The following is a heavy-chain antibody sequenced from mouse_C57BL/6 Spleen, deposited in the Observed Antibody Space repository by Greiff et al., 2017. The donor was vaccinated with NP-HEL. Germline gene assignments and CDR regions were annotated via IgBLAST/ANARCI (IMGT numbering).Heavy chain of an antibody. CDR1: GYTFTSYW. J-gene: IGHJ1*03. V-gene: IGHV1-53*01. D-gene: IGHD2-1*01. CDR3: ARDLRYFDV. CDR2: LNPSNGGP. Sequence: QVQLQQPGTELVKPGASVTLSCKASGYTFTSYWMHWVKQRPGRGLEWIGNLNPSNGGPTYNEKFKSKATLPVDKSSSTAYMQLSSLTSEDSAVYYCARDLRYFDVWGTGTTVTVSS.